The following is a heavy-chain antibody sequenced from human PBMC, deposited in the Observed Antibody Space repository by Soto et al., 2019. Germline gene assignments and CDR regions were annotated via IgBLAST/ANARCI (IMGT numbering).Heavy chain of an antibody. CDR3: AAYSHKGY. CDR1: GFTVSNNY. J-gene: IGHJ4*02. Sequence: EEQLVESGGDLGQPGGSLRLSCAASGFTVSNNYMSWVRQAPGKGLEWVSLIYSGGSTYYADSVKGRFTISRDSSKNTLYLQMNSLRAEDTAMYYCAAYSHKGYWGQGTLVTVSS. CDR2: IYSGGST. V-gene: IGHV3-66*01. D-gene: IGHD3-16*01.